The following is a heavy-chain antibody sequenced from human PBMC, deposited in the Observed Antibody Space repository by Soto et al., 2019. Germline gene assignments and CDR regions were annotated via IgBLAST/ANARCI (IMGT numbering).Heavy chain of an antibody. CDR1: GGSISSSSYY. Sequence: SETLSLTCTVSGGSISSSSYYWGWIRQPPGKGLEWIGSIYYSGSTYYNPSLKSRVTISVDTSKNQFSLKLSSVTAADTAVYYCARRVGSSGWYEDYYYGMDVWGQGTTVTVS. D-gene: IGHD6-19*01. CDR3: ARRVGSSGWYEDYYYGMDV. CDR2: IYYSGST. J-gene: IGHJ6*02. V-gene: IGHV4-39*01.